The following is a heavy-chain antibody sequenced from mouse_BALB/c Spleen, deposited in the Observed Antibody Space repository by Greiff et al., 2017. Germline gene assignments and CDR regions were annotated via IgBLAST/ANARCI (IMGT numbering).Heavy chain of an antibody. CDR2: ISSGGSYT. Sequence: EVMLVESGGGLVKPGGSLKLSCAASGFTFSSYTMSWVRQTPEKRLEWVATISSGGSYTYYPDSVKGRFTISRDNAKNTLYLQMSSLKSEDTAMYYCTRDGDYGAGAMDYWGQGTSVTVSS. J-gene: IGHJ4*01. CDR1: GFTFSSYT. D-gene: IGHD2-13*01. V-gene: IGHV5-6-4*01. CDR3: TRDGDYGAGAMDY.